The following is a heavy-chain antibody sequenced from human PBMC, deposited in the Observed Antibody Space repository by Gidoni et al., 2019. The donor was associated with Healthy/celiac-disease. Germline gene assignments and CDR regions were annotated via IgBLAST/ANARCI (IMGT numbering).Heavy chain of an antibody. J-gene: IGHJ4*02. CDR3: ARQYSGYDWGNFDY. CDR1: GGSVSTSSYY. V-gene: IGHV4-39*01. D-gene: IGHD5-12*01. CDR2: GYYSGST. Sequence: QLQLQESGPGLVKPSETLSLTCTVSGGSVSTSSYYWGWIRQPPGKGLEWIGGGYYSGSTYYNPSLKSRVTISVDTSKNQFSLKLSSVTAADTAVYYCARQYSGYDWGNFDYWGQGTLVTVSS.